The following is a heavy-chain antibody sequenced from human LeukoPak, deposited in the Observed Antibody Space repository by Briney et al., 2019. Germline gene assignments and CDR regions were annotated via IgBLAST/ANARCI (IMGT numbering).Heavy chain of an antibody. J-gene: IGHJ4*02. CDR3: ARDTGYCSGGSCYRYFDY. D-gene: IGHD2-15*01. Sequence: ASETLSLTCTVSGGSISSGSYYWSWIRQPGGKGLEWIGRIYTSGSTNYNPSLKSRVTISVDTSKNQFSLKLSSVTAADTAVYYCARDTGYCSGGSCYRYFDYWGQGTLVTVSS. CDR1: GGSISSGSYY. V-gene: IGHV4-61*02. CDR2: IYTSGST.